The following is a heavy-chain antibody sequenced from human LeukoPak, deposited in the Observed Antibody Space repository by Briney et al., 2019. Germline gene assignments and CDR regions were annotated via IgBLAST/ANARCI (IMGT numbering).Heavy chain of an antibody. CDR3: ARDDVLLWFGEFHYYYYYMDV. CDR1: GYTFTGYY. CDR2: INPNSGGT. D-gene: IGHD3-10*01. J-gene: IGHJ6*03. V-gene: IGHV1-2*02. Sequence: ASVKVSCKASGYTFTGYYMHWVRQAPGQGLEWMRWINPNSGGTNYAQKFQGRVTMTRDTSISTAYMELSRLRSDDTAVYYCARDDVLLWFGEFHYYYYYMDVWGKGTTVTVSS.